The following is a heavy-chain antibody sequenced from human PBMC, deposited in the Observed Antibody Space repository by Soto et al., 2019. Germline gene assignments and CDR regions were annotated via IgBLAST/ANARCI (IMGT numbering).Heavy chain of an antibody. J-gene: IGHJ6*03. D-gene: IGHD6-13*01. CDR1: GYTFTGYY. Sequence: ASVKVSCKASGYTFTGYYMHWVRQAPGQGLEWMGWINPNSGGTNYAQRFQGWVTMTRDTSISTAYMELSRLRSDDTAVYYCARDIGYSSWYKGYYYMDVWGKGTTVTVSS. CDR2: INPNSGGT. V-gene: IGHV1-2*04. CDR3: ARDIGYSSWYKGYYYMDV.